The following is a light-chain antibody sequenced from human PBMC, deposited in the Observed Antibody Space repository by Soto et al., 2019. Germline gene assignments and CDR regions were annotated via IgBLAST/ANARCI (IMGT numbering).Light chain of an antibody. J-gene: IGLJ2*01. CDR3: SSYASSSPHVV. CDR2: DVT. CDR1: SSDVGDFNY. Sequence: QSALTQPASVSGSPGRSVTISCTGSSSDVGDFNYVSWYQHRPGRAPKLIIYDVTNRPSGISYRFSASKSGRTASLTISGLQAEDEADYYCSSYASSSPHVVFGGGTQLTVL. V-gene: IGLV2-14*03.